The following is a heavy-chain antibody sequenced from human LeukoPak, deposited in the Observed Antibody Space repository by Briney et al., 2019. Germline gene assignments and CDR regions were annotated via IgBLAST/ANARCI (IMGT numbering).Heavy chain of an antibody. J-gene: IGHJ4*02. D-gene: IGHD3-22*01. V-gene: IGHV4-59*01. CDR3: ARATTGIVDY. CDR1: GGSISSYY. CDR2: IYYSGST. Sequence: SETLSLTCTVSGGSISSYYWSWIRQPPGKGLEWIGYIYYSGSTNYNPSLKSRVTISVDASKNQFSLKLSSVTAADTAVYYCARATTGIVDYWGQGTLVTVSS.